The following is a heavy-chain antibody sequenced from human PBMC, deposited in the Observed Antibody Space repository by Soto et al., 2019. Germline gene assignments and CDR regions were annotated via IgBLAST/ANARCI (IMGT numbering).Heavy chain of an antibody. CDR1: GGSITNTDW. Sequence: PSETLSLTCAVSGGSITNTDWWTWVRQPPGMGLEWVGDISLSGNTNYNPSLEGRAAISLDKSRNQFSLILNSVTAADTAVYYCASRGSSGHFRGQGTLVTVSS. V-gene: IGHV4-4*02. J-gene: IGHJ4*02. CDR3: ASRGSSGHF. CDR2: ISLSGNT. D-gene: IGHD3-22*01.